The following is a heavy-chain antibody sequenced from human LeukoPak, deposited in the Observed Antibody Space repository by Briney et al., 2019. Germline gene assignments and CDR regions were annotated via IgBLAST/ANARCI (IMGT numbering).Heavy chain of an antibody. J-gene: IGHJ4*02. CDR1: GGSISSSNW. CDR2: IYHSGST. V-gene: IGHV4-4*02. CDR3: ARLYGSGHFGY. D-gene: IGHD3-10*01. Sequence: SETLSLTCAVSGGSISSSNWWSWVRQPPGKGLEWIGEIYHSGSTNYNPSLKSRVTISEDKSKNQFSLKLSSVTAADTAVYYCARLYGSGHFGYWGQGTLVTVSS.